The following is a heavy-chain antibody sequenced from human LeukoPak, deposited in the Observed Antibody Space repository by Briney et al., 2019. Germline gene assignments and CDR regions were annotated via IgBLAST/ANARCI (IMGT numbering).Heavy chain of an antibody. Sequence: ASVKVSCKASGYTFTSYYIHWVRQAPGQGLEWMGIINPSGGSTSYAQNFQGRVTMTRDTSTSTVYMELSSLRSEDTAVYYRARERSRWSHFDYWGQGTLVTVSS. D-gene: IGHD2-8*01. V-gene: IGHV1-46*01. CDR1: GYTFTSYY. CDR2: INPSGGST. CDR3: ARERSRWSHFDY. J-gene: IGHJ4*02.